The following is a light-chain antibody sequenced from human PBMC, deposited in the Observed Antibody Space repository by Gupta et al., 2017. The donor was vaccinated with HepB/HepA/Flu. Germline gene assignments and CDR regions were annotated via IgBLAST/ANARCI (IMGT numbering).Light chain of an antibody. Sequence: EIVLTQSPGTLSLSPGERATLSCRASQSVSSRLGWFQQKPGQAPRLLIYDASNRATGIPARFSGSGSGTDFTLTISSLEPEDFAVYYCQHSNNCPWTFGQGTKVEI. CDR1: QSVSSR. V-gene: IGKV3-11*01. CDR3: QHSNNCPWT. CDR2: DAS. J-gene: IGKJ1*01.